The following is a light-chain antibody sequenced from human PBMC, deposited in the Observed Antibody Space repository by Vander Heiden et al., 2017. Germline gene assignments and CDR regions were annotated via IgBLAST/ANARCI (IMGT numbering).Light chain of an antibody. V-gene: IGLV2-14*04. CDR2: DVS. Sequence: GSPGQSITISCTGTSSDVGGYNYVSWYQQHPGKAPKLMIYDVSNRPSGVSNRFSGSKSGNTASLTISGLQAEDEADYYCSSYKSSSTLFVFGGGTKLTVL. J-gene: IGLJ2*01. CDR1: SSDVGGYNY. CDR3: SSYKSSSTLFV.